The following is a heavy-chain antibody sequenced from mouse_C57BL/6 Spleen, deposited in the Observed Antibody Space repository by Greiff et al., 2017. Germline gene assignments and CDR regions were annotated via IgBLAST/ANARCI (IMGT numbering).Heavy chain of an antibody. CDR3: VRHEGLD. J-gene: IGHJ3*01. Sequence: GGGLVQPKGSLNLSCAASGFSFNTYAMNWVRQAPGKGLEWVARIRSKSNNYATYYADSVKDRFTISRDDSESMLYLQMNNLKTEDTAMYYCVRHEGLDWGQGTLVTVSA. CDR2: IRSKSNNYAT. V-gene: IGHV10-1*01. CDR1: GFSFNTYA. D-gene: IGHD2-4*01.